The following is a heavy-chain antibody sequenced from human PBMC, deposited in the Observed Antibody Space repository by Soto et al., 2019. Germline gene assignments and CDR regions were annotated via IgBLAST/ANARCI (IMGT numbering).Heavy chain of an antibody. J-gene: IGHJ6*02. CDR2: INAGNGNT. CDR3: ARGTPFSYYYYGMDV. D-gene: IGHD1-1*01. V-gene: IGHV1-3*01. Sequence: GASVKVSCKASGYTFTSYAMHWVRQAPGQRLEWMGWINAGNGNTKYSQKFQGRVTITRDTSASTAYMELSSLRSEDTAVYYCARGTPFSYYYYGMDVWGQGTTVTVSS. CDR1: GYTFTSYA.